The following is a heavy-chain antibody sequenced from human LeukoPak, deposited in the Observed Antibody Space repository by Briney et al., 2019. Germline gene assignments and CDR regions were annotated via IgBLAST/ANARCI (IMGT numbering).Heavy chain of an antibody. CDR2: INPNSGGT. Sequence: ASVKVSCKASGYTFTGYYMHWVRQAPGQGLEWLGWINPNSGGTNYEQKFQGRVTMTRDTSISTAYMELSRLRSDDTAVYYCARPNFWSGGGVHFDYWGQGTLVTVSS. CDR1: GYTFTGYY. V-gene: IGHV1-2*02. J-gene: IGHJ4*02. CDR3: ARPNFWSGGGVHFDY. D-gene: IGHD3-3*01.